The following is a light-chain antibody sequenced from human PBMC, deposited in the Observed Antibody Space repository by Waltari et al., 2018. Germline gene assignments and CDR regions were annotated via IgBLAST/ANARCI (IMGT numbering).Light chain of an antibody. V-gene: IGKV1-5*03. CDR3: QQYNYYWT. Sequence: DIQMTQSPSTLSASVGDRVTITCRASQSISNWLVWYQQTPGKAPKLLLYKASTLETGVPSRFSGSGSGTEFTLTISNLQPDDFATYYCQQYNYYWTFGQGTKVEI. CDR2: KAS. CDR1: QSISNW. J-gene: IGKJ1*01.